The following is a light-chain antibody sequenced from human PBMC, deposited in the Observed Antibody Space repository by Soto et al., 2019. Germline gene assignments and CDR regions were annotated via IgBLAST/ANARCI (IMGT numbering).Light chain of an antibody. V-gene: IGLV1-51*02. J-gene: IGLJ2*01. Sequence: QSVLTQPPSVSAAPGQKVTISCSGSSSNIGNNYVSWYQQLPGTAPKLLIYRNNQRPSGVPDRFSGSKSGTSASLAISGLRSEDEADYYCGTWDSSLTIGVIFGGGTQLTVL. CDR2: RNN. CDR1: SSNIGNNY. CDR3: GTWDSSLTIGVI.